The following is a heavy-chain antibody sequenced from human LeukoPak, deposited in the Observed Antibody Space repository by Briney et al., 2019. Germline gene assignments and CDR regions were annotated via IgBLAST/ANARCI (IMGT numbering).Heavy chain of an antibody. Sequence: GGSLRLSCAASGFTFSFYWMNWVRQAPGKGLEWVSYISSSGSNIKYADSVKGRFTISRGNAKNSVYLQMNSLRAEDTAVYYCARDIKGQYQDAFDIWGQGTMVTVSS. D-gene: IGHD2-2*01. CDR2: ISSSGSNI. CDR1: GFTFSFYW. J-gene: IGHJ3*02. V-gene: IGHV3-48*04. CDR3: ARDIKGQYQDAFDI.